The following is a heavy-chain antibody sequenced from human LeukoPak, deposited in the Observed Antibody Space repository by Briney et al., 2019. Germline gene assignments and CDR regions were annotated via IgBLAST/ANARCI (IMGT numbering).Heavy chain of an antibody. V-gene: IGHV4-34*01. CDR3: ARGPNVLRFLDYYYGMDV. D-gene: IGHD3-3*01. CDR1: GGSFSGYY. Sequence: SETLSLTCAVYGGSFSGYYWSWIRQPPGKGLEWIGEINHSGSTNYNPSLKSRVTISVDTSKNQFSLKLSSVTAADTAVYYCARGPNVLRFLDYYYGMDVWGQGTTVTVSS. J-gene: IGHJ6*02. CDR2: INHSGST.